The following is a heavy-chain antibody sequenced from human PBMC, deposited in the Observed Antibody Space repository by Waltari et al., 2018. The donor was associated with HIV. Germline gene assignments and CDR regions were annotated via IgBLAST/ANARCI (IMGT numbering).Heavy chain of an antibody. CDR1: GFPFDTYA. CDR3: AKDLGDYVWGMFTGAHFDS. Sequence: EVHLEQSGGNLVQPGGSLRLSCAASGFPFDTYAMNWVRQAPGKRLECVSAISGSGDITYSAASVKCRFTISRDNSKNTVFLQMRSLRAEDTAVYYCAKDLGDYVWGMFTGAHFDSWGQGTLVTVSS. V-gene: IGHV3-23*04. D-gene: IGHD3-10*02. J-gene: IGHJ5*01. CDR2: ISGSGDIT.